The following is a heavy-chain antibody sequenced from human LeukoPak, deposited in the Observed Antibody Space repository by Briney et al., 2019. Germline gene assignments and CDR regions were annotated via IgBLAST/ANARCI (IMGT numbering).Heavy chain of an antibody. CDR3: ARISRYGLDY. J-gene: IGHJ4*02. Sequence: GGSLRLSCAASGFTFSGHWMSWVRQAPGKGLEWVANIKSDGSEKYYVDSVKGRFTISRDNAKNSLYLQMNSLRPEDTAVNYCARISRYGLDYWGQGTLVTVSS. CDR1: GFTFSGHW. V-gene: IGHV3-7*04. D-gene: IGHD3-16*01. CDR2: IKSDGSEK.